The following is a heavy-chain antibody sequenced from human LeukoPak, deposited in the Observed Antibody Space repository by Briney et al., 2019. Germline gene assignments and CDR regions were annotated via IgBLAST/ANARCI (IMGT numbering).Heavy chain of an antibody. Sequence: SETLSLTCSISGGSISSSYWSWIRQPPGKGLEWVGYLYYTGSSNNYPSLKSRLTISVGSSRNQFSLRLSSVTAADTAVYYCARQGGSYPYWYFDLWGRGTLVTVSS. CDR1: GGSISSSY. CDR3: ARQGGSYPYWYFDL. CDR2: LYYTGSS. D-gene: IGHD1-26*01. V-gene: IGHV4-59*08. J-gene: IGHJ2*01.